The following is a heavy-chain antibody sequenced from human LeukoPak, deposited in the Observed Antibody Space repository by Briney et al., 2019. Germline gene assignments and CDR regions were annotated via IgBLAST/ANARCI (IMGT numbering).Heavy chain of an antibody. Sequence: GGSLRLSCADSGFRFDTYAMHWVRQAPGKGVEWVAVISYDGSNKYYADSVKGRFTISRDNSKNTLYLQMNSLRAEDTAVYYCAKGGFGGVSYFDYWGQGTLVTVSS. CDR1: GFRFDTYA. V-gene: IGHV3-30*18. D-gene: IGHD3-16*01. CDR2: ISYDGSNK. J-gene: IGHJ4*02. CDR3: AKGGFGGVSYFDY.